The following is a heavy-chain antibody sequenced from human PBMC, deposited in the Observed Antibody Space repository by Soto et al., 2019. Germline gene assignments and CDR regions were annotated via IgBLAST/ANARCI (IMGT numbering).Heavy chain of an antibody. J-gene: IGHJ3*02. CDR2: INPNSGGT. CDR3: ARGVGAGGTVRFAFDI. D-gene: IGHD1-26*01. V-gene: IGHV1-2*02. Sequence: QVQVVQSGAEVKKPGASVKVSCKASGYTFNAYYMHWVRQAPGQGLEWMGWINPNSGGTKYAQKFQGRVTMTRDTSISTSYMELSRLTSDDTASYYCARGVGAGGTVRFAFDIWGQETMITVSS. CDR1: GYTFNAYY.